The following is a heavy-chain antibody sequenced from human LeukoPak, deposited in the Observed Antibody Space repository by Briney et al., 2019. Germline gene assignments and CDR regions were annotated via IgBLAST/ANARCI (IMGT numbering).Heavy chain of an antibody. V-gene: IGHV6-1*01. D-gene: IGHD1-26*01. Sequence: SQTLSLTCAISGDSVSSNSATWNWFRQSPSRGLEWLGRTYYASKWYNDYAVSVKSRIAINPDTSKNQFSLQLNSVTPEDTAVYYCARKIMGADYMDVWGKGTTVTVSS. CDR1: GDSVSSNSAT. CDR2: TYYASKWYN. J-gene: IGHJ6*03. CDR3: ARKIMGADYMDV.